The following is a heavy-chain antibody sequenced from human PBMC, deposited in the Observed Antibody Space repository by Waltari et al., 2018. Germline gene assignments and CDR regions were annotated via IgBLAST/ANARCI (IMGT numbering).Heavy chain of an antibody. J-gene: IGHJ4*02. CDR2: IKSDGSST. CDR3: AREDYGDLDY. Sequence: EVQLVESGGGFVQRGGYLSLSYAASGLTSSGSSVHWARQAPGKGLVWVSRIKSDGSSTSNADTEKGRFTIYRDNAKNRLYLQMISLRAEDTAVYYCAREDYGDLDYWGQGTLVTVSS. CDR1: GLTSSGSS. D-gene: IGHD4-17*01. V-gene: IGHV3-74*01.